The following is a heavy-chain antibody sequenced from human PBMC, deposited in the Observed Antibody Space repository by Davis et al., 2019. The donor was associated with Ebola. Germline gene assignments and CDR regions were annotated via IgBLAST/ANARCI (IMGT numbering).Heavy chain of an antibody. Sequence: GGSLRLSCAASGFTFSSYGMHWVRQAPGKGLEWVAVIWYDGSNKYYADSVKGRFTISRDNSKNTLHLQMNSLRAEDTAVYYCARDSPYSNHNWFDPWGQGTLVTVSS. V-gene: IGHV3-33*01. J-gene: IGHJ5*02. CDR3: ARDSPYSNHNWFDP. D-gene: IGHD4-11*01. CDR2: IWYDGSNK. CDR1: GFTFSSYG.